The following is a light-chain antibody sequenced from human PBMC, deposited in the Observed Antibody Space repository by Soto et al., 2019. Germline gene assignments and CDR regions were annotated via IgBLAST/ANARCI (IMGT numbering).Light chain of an antibody. V-gene: IGKV3-20*01. J-gene: IGKJ2*01. CDR2: GVF. CDR3: QHYDCSPRI. Sequence: ETVLTQSPGTVSLSPGERATLSCTTSQTVNSDYLAWYQQKPGQAPRLLIYGVFNRATGIPDRFSGSGSGTYFTLTISGLEPEDSAVYYCQHYDCSPRIFGQGTNLEI. CDR1: QTVNSDY.